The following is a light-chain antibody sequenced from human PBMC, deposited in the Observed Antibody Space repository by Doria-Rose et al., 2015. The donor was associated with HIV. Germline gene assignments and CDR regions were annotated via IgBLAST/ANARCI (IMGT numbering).Light chain of an antibody. CDR2: AAS. CDR3: QKTYSSPTWT. J-gene: IGKJ1*01. CDR1: HTVITY. Sequence: CRASHTVITYLNWFQKEPGKAPKLLIYAASRLQSGVPSRFSGSGSGTDFTLTIRGLQTGDFATYYGQKTYSSPTWTFGQRNK. V-gene: IGKV1-39*01.